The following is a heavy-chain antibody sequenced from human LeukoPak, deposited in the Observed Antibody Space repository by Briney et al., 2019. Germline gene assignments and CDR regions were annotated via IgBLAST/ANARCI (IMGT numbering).Heavy chain of an antibody. Sequence: ASVKVSCKASGYTFTGYYMHWVRQASGQGLEWMGWINPNSGGTNYAQKFQGRVTMTRDTSISTAYMELSRLRSDDTAVYYCARGALRYEYYYYYMDVWGKGTTVTVSS. CDR3: ARGALRYEYYYYYMDV. J-gene: IGHJ6*03. CDR2: INPNSGGT. CDR1: GYTFTGYY. D-gene: IGHD4-17*01. V-gene: IGHV1-2*02.